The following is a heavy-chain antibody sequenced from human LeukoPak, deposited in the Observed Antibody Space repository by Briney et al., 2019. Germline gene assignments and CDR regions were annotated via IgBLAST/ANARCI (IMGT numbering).Heavy chain of an antibody. V-gene: IGHV3-23*01. D-gene: IGHD1-26*01. CDR3: AKEKEKWELLRSHYFDY. CDR2: ISGSGGST. J-gene: IGHJ4*02. CDR1: GFTFSSYA. Sequence: PGGSLRLSCAASGFTFSSYAMSWVRQAPGKGLEWVSAISGSGGSTYYADSVKGRFTISRDSSKNTLYLQMNSLRAEDTAVYCCAKEKEKWELLRSHYFDYWGQGTLVTVSS.